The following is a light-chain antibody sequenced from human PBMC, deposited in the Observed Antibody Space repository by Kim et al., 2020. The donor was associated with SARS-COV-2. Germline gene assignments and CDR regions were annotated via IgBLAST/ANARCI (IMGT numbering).Light chain of an antibody. Sequence: KSAHWYRQRPGPAPILVIHYDHDRPSGISERISASNSGDSATLTISGVEAGDEADYYCQVWDNDSAHRVFGGGTQLTVL. V-gene: IGLV3-21*01. CDR2: YDH. J-gene: IGLJ2*01. CDR1: KS. CDR3: QVWDNDSAHRV.